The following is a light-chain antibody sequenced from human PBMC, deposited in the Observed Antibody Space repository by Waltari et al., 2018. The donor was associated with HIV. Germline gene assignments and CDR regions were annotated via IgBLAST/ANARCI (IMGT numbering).Light chain of an antibody. CDR3: QQYNNWPPLT. V-gene: IGKV3D-15*01. CDR2: GAS. J-gene: IGKJ4*01. CDR1: QSVGSN. Sequence: EVVMTQSPATLSVSPGEGATLYCRASQSVGSNLAWYQQKPGQAPRLLIYGASSRATGIPARFSGSGSGTEFTLTISSLQSEDFAIYFCQQYNNWPPLTFGGGTKVEIK.